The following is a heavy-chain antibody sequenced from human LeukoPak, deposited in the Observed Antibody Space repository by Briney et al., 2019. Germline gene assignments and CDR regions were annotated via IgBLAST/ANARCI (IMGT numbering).Heavy chain of an antibody. J-gene: IGHJ5*02. CDR3: ARHTYSFHYYDSSGYLNWFDP. CDR1: GGSISSSSYY. D-gene: IGHD3-22*01. Sequence: SETLSLTCTVSGGSISSSSYYWGWIRQPPGKGLEWIGSIYYSGSTYYNPSLKSRVTISVDTSKNQFSLKLSSVTAADTAVYYCARHTYSFHYYDSSGYLNWFDPWGQGTLVTVSS. V-gene: IGHV4-39*01. CDR2: IYYSGST.